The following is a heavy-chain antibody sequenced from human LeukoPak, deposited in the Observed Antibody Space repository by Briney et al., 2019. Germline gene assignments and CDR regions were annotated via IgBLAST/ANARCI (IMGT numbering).Heavy chain of an antibody. CDR1: GYTFTSYG. D-gene: IGHD4-17*01. Sequence: ASVKVSCKASGYTFTSYGISWVRQAPGQGLERMGWISAYNGNTNYAQKLQGRVTMTTDTSTSTAYMELRSLRSDDTAVYYCARADTVTTAFDYWGQGTLVTVSS. J-gene: IGHJ4*02. CDR3: ARADTVTTAFDY. CDR2: ISAYNGNT. V-gene: IGHV1-18*01.